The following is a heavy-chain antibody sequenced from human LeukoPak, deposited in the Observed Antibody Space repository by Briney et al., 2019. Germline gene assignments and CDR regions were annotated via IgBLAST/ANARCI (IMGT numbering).Heavy chain of an antibody. CDR1: GFTFSSYW. J-gene: IGHJ4*02. Sequence: GGSLRLSCAASGFTFSSYWMSWVRQAPGKGLEWVANIKQDGSEKYYVDSVKGRFTISRDNAKNSLYLQMNSLRAEDTAVYYCARDLFPYSGYDASPFDYWGQGTLVTVSS. D-gene: IGHD5-12*01. V-gene: IGHV3-7*01. CDR3: ARDLFPYSGYDASPFDY. CDR2: IKQDGSEK.